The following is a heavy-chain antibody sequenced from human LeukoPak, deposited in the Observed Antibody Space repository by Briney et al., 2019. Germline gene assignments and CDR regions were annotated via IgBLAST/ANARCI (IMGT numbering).Heavy chain of an antibody. CDR2: IIPIFGTA. D-gene: IGHD4-17*01. Sequence: SVKASCKASGGTFSSYAISWVRQAPGQGLEWMGGIIPIFGTANYAQKFQGRVTITTDESTSTAYMELSSLRSEDTAVYYCARGGLMTTVTTELDYWGQGTLVTVSS. J-gene: IGHJ4*02. V-gene: IGHV1-69*05. CDR3: ARGGLMTTVTTELDY. CDR1: GGTFSSYA.